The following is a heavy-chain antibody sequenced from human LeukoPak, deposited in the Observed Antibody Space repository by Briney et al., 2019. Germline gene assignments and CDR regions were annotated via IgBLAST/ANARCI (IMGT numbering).Heavy chain of an antibody. Sequence: PSETLSLTCTVSGGSISSDNYQWSWIRQPPGKGLKWIGYINYSGSTYYNPSLKSRVTISVDTSKNQFSLKLSSVTAADTAMYYCARYGSGSTWFDPWGQGTLVTVSS. CDR2: INYSGST. CDR1: GGSISSDNYQ. CDR3: ARYGSGSTWFDP. J-gene: IGHJ5*02. D-gene: IGHD3-10*01. V-gene: IGHV4-30-4*01.